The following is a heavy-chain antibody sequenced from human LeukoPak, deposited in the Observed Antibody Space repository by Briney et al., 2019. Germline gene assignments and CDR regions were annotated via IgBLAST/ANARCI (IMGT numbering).Heavy chain of an antibody. D-gene: IGHD3-3*01. CDR2: INHSGST. CDR3: ARARYSDFLSGYSSGFDP. Sequence: PSETLSLTCAVYGGSFSGYYWSWIRQPPGKGLEWIGEINHSGSTNYNPPLTSRVTISVDTSKNQFSLNVTTVTAAETPLYYCARARYSDFLSGYSSGFDPWGQGILVTVSS. J-gene: IGHJ5*02. CDR1: GGSFSGYY. V-gene: IGHV4-34*01.